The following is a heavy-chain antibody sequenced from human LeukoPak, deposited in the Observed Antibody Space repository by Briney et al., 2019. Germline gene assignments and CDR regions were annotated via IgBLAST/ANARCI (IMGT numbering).Heavy chain of an antibody. CDR2: IYTSGST. CDR1: GGSISSGSYY. J-gene: IGHJ5*02. V-gene: IGHV4-61*02. CDR3: ARVVTRYSNWFDP. D-gene: IGHD4-11*01. Sequence: SQTLSLTCTVSGGSISSGSYYWSWIRQPAGKGLEWIGRIYTSGSTNYNPSLKSPVTISVDTSKKQFSLKMSPVTAADTAVYYCARVVTRYSNWFDPWGQGTLVTVSS.